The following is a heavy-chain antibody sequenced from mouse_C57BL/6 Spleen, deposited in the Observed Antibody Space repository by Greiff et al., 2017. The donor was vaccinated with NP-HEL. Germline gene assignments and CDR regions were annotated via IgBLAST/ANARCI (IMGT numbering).Heavy chain of an antibody. CDR3: ARNSVGGYFDY. CDR1: GYAFSSYW. CDR2: IYPGDGDT. Sequence: QVQLQQSGAELVKPGASVKISCKASGYAFSSYWMNWVKQRPGKGLEWIGQIYPGDGDTNYNGKFKGKATLTADKSSSTAYMQLSSLTSEDSAVYFCARNSVGGYFDYWGQGTTLTVSS. J-gene: IGHJ2*01. V-gene: IGHV1-80*01.